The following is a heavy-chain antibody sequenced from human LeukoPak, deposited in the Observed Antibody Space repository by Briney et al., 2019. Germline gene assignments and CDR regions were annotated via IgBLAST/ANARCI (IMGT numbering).Heavy chain of an antibody. CDR3: AKATGTLGN. CDR2: FYTSGST. Sequence: SETLSLTCSVSGGSISSGSYYWSWIRQPAGKGLEWIGRFYTSGSTNYNPSLKSRVTISVDTSKNQFSLKLNSVTAADTAIYYCAKATGTLGNWGQGTLVTVSS. J-gene: IGHJ4*02. CDR1: GGSISSGSYY. D-gene: IGHD1-1*01. V-gene: IGHV4-61*02.